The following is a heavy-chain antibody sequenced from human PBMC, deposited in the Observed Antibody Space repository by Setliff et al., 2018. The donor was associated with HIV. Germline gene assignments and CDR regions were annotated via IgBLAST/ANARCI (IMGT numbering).Heavy chain of an antibody. CDR3: ARHFGWLPREIDY. CDR1: GGSISTSNYY. Sequence: SETLSLTCILSGGSISTSNYYWGWIRQPPGKGLEWIGSIYYSGSTYCTPSLKSRVTISVDTSKNQFSLKLSSVTAADTAVYYCARHFGWLPREIDYWGQGTLVTVSS. D-gene: IGHD5-12*01. V-gene: IGHV4-39*01. CDR2: IYYSGST. J-gene: IGHJ4*02.